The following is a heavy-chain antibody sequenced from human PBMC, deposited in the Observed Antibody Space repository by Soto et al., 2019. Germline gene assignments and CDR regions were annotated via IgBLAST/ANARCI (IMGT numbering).Heavy chain of an antibody. J-gene: IGHJ5*02. CDR1: GFTFSSYS. D-gene: IGHD3-3*01. CDR2: ISSSSSTI. Sequence: GGSLRLSCAASGFTFSSYSMNWVRQAPGKGLEWVSYISSSSSTIYYADSVKGRFTISRDNAKNSLYLQMNSLRAEDTAVYYCAREVEVTIFGVVTPATENWFDPWGQGTLVTVSS. V-gene: IGHV3-48*04. CDR3: AREVEVTIFGVVTPATENWFDP.